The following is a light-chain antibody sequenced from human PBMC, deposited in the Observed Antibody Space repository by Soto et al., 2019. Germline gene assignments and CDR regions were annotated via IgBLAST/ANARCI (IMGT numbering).Light chain of an antibody. Sequence: QSVLTQPPSVSAAPGQTVTISCSGSSSNIGNNYVSWYQHLQGTAPKLLIYDNNERPSGVPDRFSGSKSGTSATLCITGLQAGDEADYYCGTWDTSLSAVVFGGGTKLTVL. V-gene: IGLV1-51*01. CDR2: DNN. J-gene: IGLJ2*01. CDR1: SSNIGNNY. CDR3: GTWDTSLSAVV.